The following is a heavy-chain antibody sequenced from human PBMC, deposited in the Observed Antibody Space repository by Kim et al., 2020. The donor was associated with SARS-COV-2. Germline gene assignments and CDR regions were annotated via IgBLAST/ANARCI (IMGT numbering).Heavy chain of an antibody. CDR3: AILLLWGNDAFDI. Sequence: ASVKVSCKASGYTFTSYDINWVRQATVQGLEWMGWMNPNSGNTGYAQKFQGRVTMTRNTSISTAYMELSSLRSEDTAVYYCAILLLWGNDAFDIWGQGTMVTVSS. D-gene: IGHD3-10*01. J-gene: IGHJ3*02. CDR1: GYTFTSYD. CDR2: MNPNSGNT. V-gene: IGHV1-8*01.